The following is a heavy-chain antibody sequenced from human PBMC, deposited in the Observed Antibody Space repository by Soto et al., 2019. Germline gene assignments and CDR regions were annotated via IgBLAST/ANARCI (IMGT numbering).Heavy chain of an antibody. Sequence: PSETLSLTCAVYGGSFSGYYWSWVRQAPGKGLEWVSGISGSGDATYYADSVEGRFTISRDNSQNTLYLQMNSLRAEDTAMYYCTRELVTTIIGYWGLGTLVTVSS. J-gene: IGHJ4*02. D-gene: IGHD5-12*01. CDR3: TRELVTTIIGY. CDR2: ISGSGDAT. CDR1: GGSFSGYY. V-gene: IGHV3-23*01.